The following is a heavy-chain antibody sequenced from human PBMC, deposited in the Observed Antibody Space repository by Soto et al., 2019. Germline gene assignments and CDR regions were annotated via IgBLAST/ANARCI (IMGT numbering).Heavy chain of an antibody. CDR1: GGTFSSYA. J-gene: IGHJ3*02. CDR3: ARDPLAYCGGDCYSLAFDI. D-gene: IGHD2-21*02. Sequence: GASVKVSCKASGGTFSSYAISWVRQAPGQGLEWMGGIIPIFGTANYAQKFQGRVTITADESTSTAYMELSSLRSEDTAVYYCARDPLAYCGGDCYSLAFDIWGQGTMVTVSS. CDR2: IIPIFGTA. V-gene: IGHV1-69*13.